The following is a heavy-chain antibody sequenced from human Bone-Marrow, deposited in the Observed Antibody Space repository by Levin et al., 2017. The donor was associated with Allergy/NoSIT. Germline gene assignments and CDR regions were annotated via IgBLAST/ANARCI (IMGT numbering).Heavy chain of an antibody. CDR3: ARDLGYSYGYFGYYYYYGMDV. J-gene: IGHJ6*02. V-gene: IGHV1-46*01. CDR2: INPSGGST. Sequence: VASVKVSCKASGYTFTSYYMHWVRQAPGQGLEWMGIINPSGGSTSYAQKFQGRVTMTRDTSTSTVYMRLSSLRSEDTAVYYCARDLGYSYGYFGYYYYYGMDVWGQGTTVTVSS. CDR1: GYTFTSYY. D-gene: IGHD5-18*01.